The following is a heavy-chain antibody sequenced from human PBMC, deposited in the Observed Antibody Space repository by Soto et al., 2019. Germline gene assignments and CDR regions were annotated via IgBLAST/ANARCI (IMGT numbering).Heavy chain of an antibody. D-gene: IGHD3-16*01. CDR3: ARHEYDSRWNNWFDP. CDR1: GGSISSSSYY. Sequence: TLSLTCTVSGGSISSSSYYWGWIRQPPGKGLEWIGSIYYSGSTYYNPSLKSRVTISGDTSKNQFSLKLSSVTAADTAVYYCARHEYDSRWNNWFDPWGHGTLVTVSS. V-gene: IGHV4-39*01. CDR2: IYYSGST. J-gene: IGHJ5*02.